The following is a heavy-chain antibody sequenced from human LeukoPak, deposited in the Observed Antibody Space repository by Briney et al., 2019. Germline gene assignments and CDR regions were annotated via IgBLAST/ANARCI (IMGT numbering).Heavy chain of an antibody. CDR2: INSDGSST. D-gene: IGHD2-2*01. Sequence: GGSLRLSCVASGFMFSSYWMNWVRQAPGKGLVWVSRINSDGSSTSYADSVKGRFTISRDNARNTLFLQMNSLRAEDTAVYYCARGPGAFDIWGQGTMVTVSS. V-gene: IGHV3-74*01. CDR3: ARGPGAFDI. J-gene: IGHJ3*02. CDR1: GFMFSSYW.